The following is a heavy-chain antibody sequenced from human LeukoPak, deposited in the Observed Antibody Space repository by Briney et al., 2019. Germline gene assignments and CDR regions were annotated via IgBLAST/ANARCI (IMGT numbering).Heavy chain of an antibody. D-gene: IGHD5-18*01. CDR1: GGSISSGGYS. CDR2: IYHSGST. J-gene: IGHJ4*02. V-gene: IGHV4-30-2*01. Sequence: SQTLSLTYAVSGGSISSGGYSWSWIRQPPGKGLEWIGYIYHSGSTYYNPSLKSRVTISVDRSKNQFSLKLSSVTAADTAVYYCARGGYSYVPSEVWGQGTLVTVSS. CDR3: ARGGYSYVPSEV.